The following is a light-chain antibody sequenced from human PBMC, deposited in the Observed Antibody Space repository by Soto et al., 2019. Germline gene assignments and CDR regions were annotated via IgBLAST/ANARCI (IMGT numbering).Light chain of an antibody. V-gene: IGKV3-15*01. CDR3: QEYNNGPYT. CDR2: GAS. Sequence: EIVMTQSPATLSVSPGERATLSCRASQSVSSNLAWYQQKPGQAPRLLIYGASTRASGIPAMFSGSGSGTEFTLTISSLHSEDFAVYYCQEYNNGPYTFGQGTKLEIK. J-gene: IGKJ2*01. CDR1: QSVSSN.